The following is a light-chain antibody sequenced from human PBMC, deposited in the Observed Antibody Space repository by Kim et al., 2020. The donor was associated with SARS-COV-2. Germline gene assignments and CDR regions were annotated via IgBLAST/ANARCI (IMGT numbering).Light chain of an antibody. V-gene: IGKV1D-16*01. CDR2: STS. CDR3: QQYKTYPYT. J-gene: IGKJ2*01. Sequence: DIQMTQSPSSMSASVGDRVNITCRASQYINTWLAWYQQKPDRAPKPLIYSTSSLQRGVPSRFSGSGSGADFTLTISSLQPEDFATYYCQQYKTYPYTFGGGTKLEI. CDR1: QYINTW.